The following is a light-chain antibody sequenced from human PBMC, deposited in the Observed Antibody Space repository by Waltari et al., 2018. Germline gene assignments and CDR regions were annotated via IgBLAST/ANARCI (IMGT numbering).Light chain of an antibody. CDR3: QQLNSYPLT. J-gene: IGKJ4*01. V-gene: IGKV1-9*01. Sequence: DIQLTQSPSFLSASVRDRVTIPGRSSQGISNYVAWYQQKPGKAPKLLIYSASTLQSGVPSRFSGSGSGTEFSLTISSLQPEDFATYYCQQLNSYPLTFGGGTKVEIK. CDR1: QGISNY. CDR2: SAS.